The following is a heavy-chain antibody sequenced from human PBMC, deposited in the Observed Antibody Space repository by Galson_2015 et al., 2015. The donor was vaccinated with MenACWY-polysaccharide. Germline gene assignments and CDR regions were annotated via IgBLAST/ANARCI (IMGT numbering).Heavy chain of an antibody. J-gene: IGHJ5*02. CDR2: IKQDGSEK. Sequence: SLRLSCAASGFTFSTYWMSWVRQAPGRGLEWVAKIKQDGSEKYYVDSVRGRFTISRDNAKNSLYLQMNSLRAEDTAVDYCARDYRVIRGGYNWFDAWGQGTLVTVSS. D-gene: IGHD3-10*01. CDR1: GFTFSTYW. V-gene: IGHV3-7*01. CDR3: ARDYRVIRGGYNWFDA.